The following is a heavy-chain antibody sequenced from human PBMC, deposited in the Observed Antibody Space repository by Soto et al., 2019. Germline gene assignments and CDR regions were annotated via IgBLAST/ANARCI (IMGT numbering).Heavy chain of an antibody. V-gene: IGHV3-23*01. CDR1: GFTFSTYA. CDR2: MSAGGAGT. CDR3: AKVGPGYAFDI. Sequence: GGSLRLSCVSSGFTFSTYAMSWVRQAPGKGLKWVAGMSAGGAGTYYADSVKGRFTISRDNSKNTLYLQMNSLRAEDTAVYYCAKVGPGYAFDIWGQGTMVTVSS. D-gene: IGHD3-16*01. J-gene: IGHJ3*02.